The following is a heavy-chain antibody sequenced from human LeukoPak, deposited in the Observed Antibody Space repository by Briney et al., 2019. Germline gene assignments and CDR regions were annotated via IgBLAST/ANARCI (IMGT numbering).Heavy chain of an antibody. J-gene: IGHJ4*02. CDR1: GFNSGGHW. CDR2: IKEDGSEK. Sequence: GGSLRLSCGASGFNSGGHWTNWVRRAPGKGLEWVADIKEDGSEKKYADFVKGRFTISRDNAKNSLYLQMDSLRADDTAVYYCARDLGYYRADYWGRGTLLTVSS. D-gene: IGHD1-26*01. CDR3: ARDLGYYRADY. V-gene: IGHV3-7*01.